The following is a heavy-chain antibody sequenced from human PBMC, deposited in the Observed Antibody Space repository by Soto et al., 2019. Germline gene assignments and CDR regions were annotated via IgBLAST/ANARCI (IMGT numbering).Heavy chain of an antibody. V-gene: IGHV1-2*04. CDR3: ARSSGAGYCSSTSCYGDFDY. D-gene: IGHD2-2*01. CDR2: INPNSGGT. CDR1: GYTFTGYY. J-gene: IGHJ4*02. Sequence: ASVKVSCKASGYTFTGYYMHWVRQAPGQGLEWMGWINPNSGGTNYAQKFQGWVTMTRDTSISTAYMELSRLRSDDTAVYYCARSSGAGYCSSTSCYGDFDYWGQGTLVTVSS.